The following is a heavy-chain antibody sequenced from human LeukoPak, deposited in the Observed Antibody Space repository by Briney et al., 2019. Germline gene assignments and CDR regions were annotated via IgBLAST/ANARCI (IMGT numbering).Heavy chain of an antibody. CDR1: GGSISSGGYY. CDR3: ARAEFTVVRGVIIGH. D-gene: IGHD3-10*01. V-gene: IGHV4-31*03. CDR2: IHYSGST. J-gene: IGHJ5*02. Sequence: PSQTLSLTCTLSGGSISSGGYYWGWIRQHPGEGLEWIGYIHYSGSTYYNPSLKSRLTISPDTSKHQFSLRLSSVTAADTAVYYCARAEFTVVRGVIIGHWGQGTLVTVSS.